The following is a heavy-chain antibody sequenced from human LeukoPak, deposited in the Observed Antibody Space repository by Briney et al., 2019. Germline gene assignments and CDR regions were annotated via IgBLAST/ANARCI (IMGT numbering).Heavy chain of an antibody. Sequence: GGSLRLSCAASGLSFSSYAMSWVRQAPGKGLEWVSSISGGGAGTYYADSVRGRFTISRDNSKNTLYLQMNSLRAEDTALYYCAKDFVRYNIQFDYWGQGALVTVSS. CDR3: AKDFVRYNIQFDY. CDR2: ISGGGAGT. V-gene: IGHV3-23*01. CDR1: GLSFSSYA. D-gene: IGHD1-1*01. J-gene: IGHJ4*02.